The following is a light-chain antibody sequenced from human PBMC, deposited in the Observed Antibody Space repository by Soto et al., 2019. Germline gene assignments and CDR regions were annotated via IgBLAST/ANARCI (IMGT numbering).Light chain of an antibody. CDR1: SGHSSYI. J-gene: IGLJ2*01. V-gene: IGLV4-60*03. Sequence: QPVLTQSSSASASLGSSVKLTCTLSSGHSSYIIACHQQQPGKAPRYLMKLEGSGSYNKGSGVPDRFSGSSSGADRYLTISNLQSEDEADYYCETWDSNSVVFGGGTKVTVL. CDR3: ETWDSNSVV. CDR2: LEGSGSY.